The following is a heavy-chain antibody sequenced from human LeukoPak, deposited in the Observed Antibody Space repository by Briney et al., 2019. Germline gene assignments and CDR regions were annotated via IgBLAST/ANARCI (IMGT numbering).Heavy chain of an antibody. V-gene: IGHV4-4*02. Sequence: SGTLSLTCAVSGGSISSSNWWSWVRQPPGKGLEWIGEIYHSGSTNYNPSLKSRVTISVDKSKNQFSLKLSSVTAADTAVYYCARGGYYDFWSGLGNYMDVWGKGTTVTVSS. D-gene: IGHD3-3*01. CDR1: GGSISSSNW. CDR2: IYHSGST. J-gene: IGHJ6*03. CDR3: ARGGYYDFWSGLGNYMDV.